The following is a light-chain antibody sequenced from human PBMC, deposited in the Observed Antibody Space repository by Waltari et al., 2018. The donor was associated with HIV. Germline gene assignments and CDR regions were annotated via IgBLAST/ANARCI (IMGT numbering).Light chain of an antibody. Sequence: ALRMTQSPSSFSASTGDRASFTCRASQSISSYLVWYQQKPVTPPKRLIYGASTLQSAVPARVSGSGAGTNFTLTISFLQSKDFATYCCQQYYTNPWTFVQGTKVEIK. CDR2: GAS. CDR3: QQYYTNPWT. V-gene: IGKV1-8*01. J-gene: IGKJ1*01. CDR1: QSISSY.